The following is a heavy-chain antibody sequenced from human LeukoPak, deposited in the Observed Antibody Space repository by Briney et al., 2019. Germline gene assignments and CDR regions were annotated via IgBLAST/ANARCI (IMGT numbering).Heavy chain of an antibody. CDR1: GFIFSNYW. CDR3: ARQVGTYDY. V-gene: IGHV3-7*02. CDR2: INQDGRDK. Sequence: PGGSLRLSCSASGFIFSNYWMSWVRQAPGKGLEWVANINQDGRDKYYVDSVKGRFTISRDNANKSLYLQMNSLRAEDTAVYYCARQVGTYDYWGQGTLVTVSS. J-gene: IGHJ4*02. D-gene: IGHD1-1*01.